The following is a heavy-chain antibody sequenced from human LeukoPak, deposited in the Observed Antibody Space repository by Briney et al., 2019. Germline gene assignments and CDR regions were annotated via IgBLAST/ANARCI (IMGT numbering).Heavy chain of an antibody. V-gene: IGHV3-30-3*01. CDR1: GFTFSNAW. J-gene: IGHJ4*02. CDR2: ISYDGSNK. D-gene: IGHD7-27*01. Sequence: GGSLRLSCAASGFTFSNAWMSWVRQAPGKGLEWVAVISYDGSNKYYADSVKGRFTISRDNSKNTLYLQMNSLRAEDTAVYYCARDRTGDSGDYWGQGTLVTVSS. CDR3: ARDRTGDSGDY.